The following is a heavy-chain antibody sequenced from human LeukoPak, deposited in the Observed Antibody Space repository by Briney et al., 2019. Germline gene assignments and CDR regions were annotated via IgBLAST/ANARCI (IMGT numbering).Heavy chain of an antibody. J-gene: IGHJ4*02. CDR3: AKDRGCSSTSCYEGTFDY. CDR2: ISGSGGST. D-gene: IGHD2-2*01. Sequence: GGSLRLSCAASGFTFSSYAMSWVRQAPRKGLGWVSAISGSGGSTYYADSVKGRFTISRDNSKNTLYLQMNSLRAEDTAVYYCAKDRGCSSTSCYEGTFDYWGQGTLVTVSS. CDR1: GFTFSSYA. V-gene: IGHV3-23*01.